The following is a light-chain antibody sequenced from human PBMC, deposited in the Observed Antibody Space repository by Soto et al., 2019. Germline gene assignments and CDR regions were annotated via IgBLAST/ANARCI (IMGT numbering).Light chain of an antibody. CDR3: QQYGSSPLT. V-gene: IGKV1-39*01. CDR1: QSISSY. J-gene: IGKJ4*01. Sequence: HMTPSPSSLSASVGDIVTITCRASQSISSYLNWYQQKPGKAPKLLIYAASSLQSGVPSRFSGSGSGTDFTLTISSLQPEDFAVYYCQQYGSSPLTFGGGTKVDIK. CDR2: AAS.